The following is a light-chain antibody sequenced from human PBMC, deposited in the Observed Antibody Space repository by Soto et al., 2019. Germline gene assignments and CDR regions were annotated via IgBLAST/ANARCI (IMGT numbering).Light chain of an antibody. J-gene: IGLJ2*01. V-gene: IGLV1-47*01. CDR3: ASWDDSLNGPV. CDR2: RND. Sequence: QPVLTQPPSASGTPGQRVTISCSGSSSNIGGHFVYWYHQLPGTAPQLLIYRNDQRPSGVPDRFSASKSGTSAFLAISGLRSEDEADYYCASWDDSLNGPVFGGGTKLTVL. CDR1: SSNIGGHF.